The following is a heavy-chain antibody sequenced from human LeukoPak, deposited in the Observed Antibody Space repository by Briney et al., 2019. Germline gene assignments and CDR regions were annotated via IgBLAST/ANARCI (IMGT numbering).Heavy chain of an antibody. Sequence: SETLSLTCTVSGGSIRNYYWNWIRQPPGKGLEWIGYIYDSGSTNYNPSLKSRVTISLDMSKNQFSLKLSSVTAADTAVYYCARDYAGSSSWNWFDPWGQGTLVTVS. CDR3: ARDYAGSSSWNWFDP. D-gene: IGHD6-13*01. CDR1: GGSIRNYY. J-gene: IGHJ5*02. V-gene: IGHV4-59*01. CDR2: IYDSGST.